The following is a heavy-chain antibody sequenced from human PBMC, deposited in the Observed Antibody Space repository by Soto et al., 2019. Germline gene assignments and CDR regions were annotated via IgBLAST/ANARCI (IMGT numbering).Heavy chain of an antibody. D-gene: IGHD4-4*01. J-gene: IGHJ3*02. Sequence: SETLSLTCTVSGGSISSGDYYWSWIRQPPGKGLEWIGYIYYSGSTYYNPSLKSRVTISVDTSKNQFSLKLSSVTAADTAVYYCARVGWSSNYGHDAFDIWGQGTMVPVSS. CDR3: ARVGWSSNYGHDAFDI. CDR2: IYYSGST. CDR1: GGSISSGDYY. V-gene: IGHV4-30-4*01.